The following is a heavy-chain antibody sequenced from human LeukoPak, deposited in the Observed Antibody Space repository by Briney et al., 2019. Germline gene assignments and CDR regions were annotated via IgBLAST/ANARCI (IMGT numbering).Heavy chain of an antibody. CDR3: ASADGYKIDY. J-gene: IGHJ4*02. CDR1: GDSISGSSYY. D-gene: IGHD5-24*01. Sequence: SETLSLTCTVSGDSISGSSYYWGWSRQPPGKGLEWIGNIYYGGSTYYSPSLKSRVSISVDTSKNQVSLKLSSVTAADTAVYYCASADGYKIDYWGQGTLVTVSS. V-gene: IGHV4-39*01. CDR2: IYYGGST.